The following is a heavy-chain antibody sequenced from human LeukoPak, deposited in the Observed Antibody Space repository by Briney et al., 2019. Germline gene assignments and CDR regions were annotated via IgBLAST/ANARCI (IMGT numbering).Heavy chain of an antibody. CDR1: GYTFTSYG. V-gene: IGHV1-18*01. J-gene: IGHJ6*02. CDR3: ARKGEPRSSNLYYYYGLDV. Sequence: ASVKVSCKTSGYTFTSYGITWVRQAPGQGLEWMGWISVDNGNTNYAQNLQGRVTMITDTSTSTAYMELRSLRSDDTAVYYCARKGEPRSSNLYYYYGLDVWGQGTTVTVSS. CDR2: ISVDNGNT. D-gene: IGHD1-14*01.